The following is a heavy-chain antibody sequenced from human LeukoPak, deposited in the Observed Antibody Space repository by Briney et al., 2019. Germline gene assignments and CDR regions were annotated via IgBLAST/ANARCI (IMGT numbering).Heavy chain of an antibody. CDR2: VRYDGIDK. Sequence: GGSLRLSCAASGVTFATYGMHWVRQAPGKGLEWVASVRYDGIDKYYGDSVKGRFTISRDNSKNTLYLQMNSLRVEDTAVYFCAKVLPLTFYYMDVWGQGTTVTVS. D-gene: IGHD4/OR15-4a*01. V-gene: IGHV3-30*02. CDR1: GVTFATYG. CDR3: AKVLPLTFYYMDV. J-gene: IGHJ6*03.